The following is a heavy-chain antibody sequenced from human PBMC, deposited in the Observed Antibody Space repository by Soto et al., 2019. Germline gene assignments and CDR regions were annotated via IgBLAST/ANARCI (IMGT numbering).Heavy chain of an antibody. CDR2: ISYDGSNK. D-gene: IGHD3-16*01. CDR1: GFTFSSYG. Sequence: GGCLRLSCSASGFTFSSYGMHGVRQAPGEGLEWVAVISYDGSNKYYADSVKGRFTISRDNSKNRLYLQMNSLRAEDTAVYYCASPHLGRPTMFGGLHYYYYGMDVWGQGTTVTVSS. J-gene: IGHJ6*02. CDR3: ASPHLGRPTMFGGLHYYYYGMDV. V-gene: IGHV3-30*03.